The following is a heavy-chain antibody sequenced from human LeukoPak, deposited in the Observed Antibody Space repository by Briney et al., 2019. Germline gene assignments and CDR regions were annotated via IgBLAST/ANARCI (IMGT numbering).Heavy chain of an antibody. J-gene: IGHJ4*02. V-gene: IGHV4-59*08. CDR2: IYYSGST. Sequence: PETLSLTCTVSRGSISSYYWSWIRQPPGKGLEWIGYIYYSGSTNYNPSLKSRVTISVDTSKNQFSLKLSSVTAADTALYYCAGHLTEAASGSFDYWGQGTLVTVSS. CDR3: AGHLTEAASGSFDY. CDR1: RGSISSYY. D-gene: IGHD6-13*01.